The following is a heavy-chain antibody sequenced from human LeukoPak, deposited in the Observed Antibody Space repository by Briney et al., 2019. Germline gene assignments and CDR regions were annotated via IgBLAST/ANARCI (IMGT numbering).Heavy chain of an antibody. CDR1: GGSISSSSYY. Sequence: SETLSLTCTVSGGSISSSSYYWGWIRQPPGKGLEWIGSIDYSETIYYNPSLESRVTISVDTSKNQFSLKLSSVTAADTAVYYCACLTTADAFDIWGQGTMVTVSS. J-gene: IGHJ3*02. D-gene: IGHD3-22*01. CDR2: IDYSETI. CDR3: ACLTTADAFDI. V-gene: IGHV4-39*07.